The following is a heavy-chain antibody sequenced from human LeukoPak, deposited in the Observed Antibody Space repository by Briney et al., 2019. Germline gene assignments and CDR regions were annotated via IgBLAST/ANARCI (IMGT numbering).Heavy chain of an antibody. D-gene: IGHD2-2*01. Sequence: PGGSLRLSCAASGNYWMHWVRQAPGKGLVWVSHINSDGSWTSYADSMKGRFTISKDNAKNTVYLQMNNLRAEDTAVYYCVSFYEKYWGRGTLVTVSS. CDR2: INSDGSWT. J-gene: IGHJ4*02. CDR3: VSFYEKY. V-gene: IGHV3-74*01. CDR1: GNYW.